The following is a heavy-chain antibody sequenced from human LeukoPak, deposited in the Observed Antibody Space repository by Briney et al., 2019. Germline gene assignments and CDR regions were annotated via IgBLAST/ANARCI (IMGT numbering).Heavy chain of an antibody. J-gene: IGHJ6*02. CDR1: GYTFSSYA. CDR2: ISYDGSKK. Sequence: GGSLRLSCVASGYTFSSYAIHWVRQAPGKGLKWVAVISYDGSKKYYGDSVKGRFIISRGDSKNTLYLQMNSLSPEDTAVYYCAKRTNFGDFHHGMGVWGRGTKVTVSS. V-gene: IGHV3-30*18. CDR3: AKRTNFGDFHHGMGV. D-gene: IGHD4-17*01.